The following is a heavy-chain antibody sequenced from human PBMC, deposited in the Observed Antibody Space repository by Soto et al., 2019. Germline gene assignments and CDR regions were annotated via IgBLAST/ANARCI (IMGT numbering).Heavy chain of an antibody. CDR2: INHSGSA. Sequence: ETLSLTCAVYGESFSGYILTWIRQTPGKGLQWIGQINHSGSASYNPSLKSRVTISVDTSKNHFSLKLTSVTAADTAVYYCASPGGSGWFYFDSWGQGSQVTVSS. CDR3: ASPGGSGWFYFDS. CDR1: GESFSGYI. D-gene: IGHD6-13*01. J-gene: IGHJ4*02. V-gene: IGHV4-34*01.